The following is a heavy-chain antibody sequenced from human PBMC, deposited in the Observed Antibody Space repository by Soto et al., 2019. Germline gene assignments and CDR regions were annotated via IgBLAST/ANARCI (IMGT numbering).Heavy chain of an antibody. D-gene: IGHD4-17*01. Sequence: SETLSLTCAVYGGSFSGYYWSWIRQPPGKGLEWTGEINHSGSTNYNPSLKSRVTISVDTSKNQFSLKLSSVTAADTAVYYCARVYGDYFDYWGQGTLVTVSS. CDR2: INHSGST. J-gene: IGHJ4*02. CDR1: GGSFSGYY. CDR3: ARVYGDYFDY. V-gene: IGHV4-34*01.